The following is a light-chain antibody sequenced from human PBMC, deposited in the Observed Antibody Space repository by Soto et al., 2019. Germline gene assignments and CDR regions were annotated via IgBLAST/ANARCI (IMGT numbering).Light chain of an antibody. CDR1: QSVRSW. CDR2: DAY. J-gene: IGKJ1*01. CDR3: KQLKSYPQT. Sequence: DIQMTQSPATLSASVGDRVTITCRASQSVRSWLAWYQQKPGTAPKLLIYDAYSLESGVQSRFSGSGSGTEFTLTIRSLQPEDFATYYCKQLKSYPQTFGQGTKVDIK. V-gene: IGKV1-5*01.